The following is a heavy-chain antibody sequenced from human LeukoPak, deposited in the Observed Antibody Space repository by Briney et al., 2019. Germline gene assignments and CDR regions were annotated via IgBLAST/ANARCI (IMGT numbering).Heavy chain of an antibody. V-gene: IGHV3-74*01. Sequence: PGGSLRLSCAASGFTFSGAWMHWVRQAPGKGLMWASRINDDGSSTRHADSVKGRFTISRDNAKSTLYLQMNSLRAEDTAVYYFARVSGPGMNEYYHLWGQGTLVTVSS. CDR1: GFTFSGAW. CDR3: ARVSGPGMNEYYHL. CDR2: INDDGSST. D-gene: IGHD2-2*01. J-gene: IGHJ4*02.